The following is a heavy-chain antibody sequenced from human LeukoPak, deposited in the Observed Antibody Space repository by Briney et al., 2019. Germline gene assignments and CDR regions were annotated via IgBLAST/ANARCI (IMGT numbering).Heavy chain of an antibody. CDR3: ARTRSSGYLTFDY. Sequence: SETLSLTCTVSGGSISSSSYYWGWIRQPPGKGLEWIGSIYYSGSTYYNPSLKSRVTISVDTSKNQFSLKLSSVTAADTAVYYCARTRSSGYLTFDYWGQGILVTVSS. CDR2: IYYSGST. CDR1: GGSISSSSYY. D-gene: IGHD3-22*01. V-gene: IGHV4-39*01. J-gene: IGHJ4*02.